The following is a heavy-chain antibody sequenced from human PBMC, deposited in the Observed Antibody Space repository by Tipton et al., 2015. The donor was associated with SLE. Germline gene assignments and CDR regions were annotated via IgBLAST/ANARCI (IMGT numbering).Heavy chain of an antibody. CDR3: AKPRWELGLDYLDY. Sequence: FLRLSCAASGFTFSSYEMNWVRQAPGKGLEWVSYISSSGSTIYYADSVKGRFTISRDNAKNSLYLQMNSLRAEDTAVYYCAKPRWELGLDYLDYWGQGTLVTVSS. CDR1: GFTFSSYE. D-gene: IGHD1-26*01. CDR2: ISSSGSTI. J-gene: IGHJ4*02. V-gene: IGHV3-48*03.